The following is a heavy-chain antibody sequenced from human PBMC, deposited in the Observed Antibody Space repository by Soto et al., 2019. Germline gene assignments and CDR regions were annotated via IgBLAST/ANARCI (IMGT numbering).Heavy chain of an antibody. CDR3: ARDPYRSSPDDAFDI. Sequence: GGSLRLSCAASGFTFSSYWMSWVRQAPGKGLEWVANIKQDGSEKYYVDSVKGRFTISRDNAKNSLYLQMNSLRAEDTAVYYCARDPYRSSPDDAFDIWGQGTTVTVSS. CDR2: IKQDGSEK. V-gene: IGHV3-7*01. CDR1: GFTFSSYW. J-gene: IGHJ3*02. D-gene: IGHD6-13*01.